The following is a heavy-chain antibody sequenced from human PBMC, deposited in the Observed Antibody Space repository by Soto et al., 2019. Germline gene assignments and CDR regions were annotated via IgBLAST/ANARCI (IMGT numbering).Heavy chain of an antibody. CDR1: GGTFSSYA. CDR2: IIPIFGTA. Sequence: SVKVSCKASGGTFSSYAISWVRQAPGQGLEWMGGIIPIFGTANYAQKFQGRVTITADESTSTAYMELSSLRSEDTAVYYCARPMVRGVIGYNWFDPWGQGTLVTVSS. J-gene: IGHJ5*02. CDR3: ARPMVRGVIGYNWFDP. D-gene: IGHD3-10*01. V-gene: IGHV1-69*13.